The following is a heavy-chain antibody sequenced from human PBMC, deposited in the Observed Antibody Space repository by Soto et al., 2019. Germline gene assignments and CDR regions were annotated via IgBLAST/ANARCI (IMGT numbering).Heavy chain of an antibody. CDR2: INHSGST. Sequence: PSETLSLTCAVYGGSFSGYYWSWIRQPPGKGLEWIGEINHSGSTNYNPSLKSRVTISVDTSKNQFSLKLSSVTAADTAVYYCVRQGFGALHGLVDGWGKGTTVTVSS. CDR3: VRQGFGALHGLVDG. V-gene: IGHV4-34*01. J-gene: IGHJ6*04. D-gene: IGHD3-10*01. CDR1: GGSFSGYY.